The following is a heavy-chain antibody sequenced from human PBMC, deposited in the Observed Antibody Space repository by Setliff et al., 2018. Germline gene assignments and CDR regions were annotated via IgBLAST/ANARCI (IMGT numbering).Heavy chain of an antibody. V-gene: IGHV3-33*08. Sequence: GGSLRLSCAASGFTFSTYRMHWVRQAPGKGLEWVAVIWDDGVKKYHADSVKGRFTISRDNSKNTLYLQMNSLRVEDTAVYYCIRDWGGVGATNAFDIWGQGTMVTVSS. D-gene: IGHD1-26*01. CDR2: IWDDGVKK. CDR1: GFTFSTYR. CDR3: IRDWGGVGATNAFDI. J-gene: IGHJ3*02.